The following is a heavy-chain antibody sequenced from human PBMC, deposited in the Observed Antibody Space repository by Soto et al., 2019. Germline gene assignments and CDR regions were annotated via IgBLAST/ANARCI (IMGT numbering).Heavy chain of an antibody. D-gene: IGHD3-9*01. J-gene: IGHJ4*02. CDR3: ARESNYYILTGNFDY. CDR1: GGSISSYY. V-gene: IGHV4-59*01. CDR2: IYYSGST. Sequence: QVQLQESGPGLVKPSETLSLTCTVSGGSISSYYWSWIRQPPGKGLEWIGYIYYSGSTNYNPSLKSRVTISVDTSKNQFSLKLSSVTAADTAVYYCARESNYYILTGNFDYWGQGTLVTVSS.